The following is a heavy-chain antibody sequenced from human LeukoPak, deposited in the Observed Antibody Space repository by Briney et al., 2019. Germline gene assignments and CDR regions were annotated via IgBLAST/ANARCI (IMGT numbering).Heavy chain of an antibody. Sequence: SETLSLTCTVSGGSVSGITYYWSWIRQPPGKGMEWIGFVYNSGSTNYNPSLQSRVTISVDTSKNKFSLKLTSVTTADTAVYFCASRAKLYSGSGTPGDAFEIWGQGTMVTVSS. D-gene: IGHD3-10*01. V-gene: IGHV4-61*01. CDR3: ASRAKLYSGSGTPGDAFEI. CDR2: VYNSGST. CDR1: GGSVSGITYY. J-gene: IGHJ3*02.